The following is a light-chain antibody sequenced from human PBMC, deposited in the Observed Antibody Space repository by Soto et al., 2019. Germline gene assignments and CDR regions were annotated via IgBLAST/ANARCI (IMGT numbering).Light chain of an antibody. Sequence: EIVMTQSPATLSLSPGERATLSCRASQSVSSSYLAWYQQKPGQAPRLFIFGASTRATGIPARFSGSGSGTEFTLTISSLEPEDFAVYYCQHRSNWPPEITFGGGTKVDIK. V-gene: IGKV3D-20*02. CDR2: GAS. CDR3: QHRSNWPPEIT. CDR1: QSVSSSY. J-gene: IGKJ4*01.